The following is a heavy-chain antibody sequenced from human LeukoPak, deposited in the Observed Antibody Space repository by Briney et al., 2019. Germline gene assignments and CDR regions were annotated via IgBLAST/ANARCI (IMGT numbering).Heavy chain of an antibody. D-gene: IGHD3-10*01. CDR3: ARGSKPYFDY. CDR1: GDSITSNSYY. J-gene: IGHJ4*02. Sequence: ETLSLTCTVSGDSITSNSYYWGWIRQPPGKGLEWIGSVYSSGNTYYNPSLKSRVTISLDTSKNQFSLNLISVTAADTAVYFCARGSKPYFDYWGQGTLVTVSS. CDR2: VYSSGNT. V-gene: IGHV4-39*07.